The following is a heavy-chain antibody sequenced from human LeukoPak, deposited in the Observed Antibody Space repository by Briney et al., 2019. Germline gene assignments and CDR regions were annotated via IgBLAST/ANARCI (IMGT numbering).Heavy chain of an antibody. D-gene: IGHD3-9*01. Sequence: KPGGSLRLSCAASGFTFSGYSINWGRQAPGEGLEWVSSISSSSSYIYYADSVKGRFTISRDNAKNSLYLQMNSLRAEDTAVYYCARDDILTGYFNDAFDIWGQGTMVTVSS. V-gene: IGHV3-21*01. J-gene: IGHJ3*02. CDR2: ISSSSSYI. CDR1: GFTFSGYS. CDR3: ARDDILTGYFNDAFDI.